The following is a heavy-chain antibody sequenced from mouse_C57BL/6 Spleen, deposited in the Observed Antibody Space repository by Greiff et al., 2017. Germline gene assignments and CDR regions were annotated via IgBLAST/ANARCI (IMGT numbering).Heavy chain of an antibody. CDR2: IRLKSDNYAT. D-gene: IGHD1-1*02. CDR1: GFTFSNYW. Sequence: EVMLVESGGGLVQPGGSMKLSCVASGFTFSNYWMNWVRQSPEKGLEWVAQIRLKSDNYATHYAESVKGRFTISRDDPKSSVYLQMNNLRAEDTGIYYCPSDYYGGFDYWGQGTTLTVSS. CDR3: PSDYYGGFDY. V-gene: IGHV6-3*01. J-gene: IGHJ2*01.